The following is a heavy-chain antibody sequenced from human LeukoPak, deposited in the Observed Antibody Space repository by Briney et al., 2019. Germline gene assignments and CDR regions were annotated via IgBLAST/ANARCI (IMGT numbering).Heavy chain of an antibody. CDR1: GGSISSYY. Sequence: SETLSLTCTVSGGSISSYYWSWIRQPPGKGLEWIGYIYYSGSTNYNPSLKSRVTISVDTSKNQFSLKLSSVTAADTAVYHCARMLGSSSLPIDYWGQGTLVTVSS. D-gene: IGHD6-6*01. J-gene: IGHJ4*02. V-gene: IGHV4-59*01. CDR2: IYYSGST. CDR3: ARMLGSSSLPIDY.